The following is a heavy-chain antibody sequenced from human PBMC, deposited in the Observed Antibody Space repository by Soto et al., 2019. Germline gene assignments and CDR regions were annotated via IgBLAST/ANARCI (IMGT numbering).Heavy chain of an antibody. CDR3: ARDASLFSSSSRFRYYYYGMDV. CDR2: ISAYNGNT. J-gene: IGHJ6*02. V-gene: IGHV1-18*01. Sequence: ASVKVSCKASGYTFTSYGISWVRQAPGQGLEWMGWISAYNGNTNYAQKLQGRVTMTTDTSTSTAYMELRSLRSDDTAVYYCARDASLFSSSSRFRYYYYGMDVWGQGTTVTVSS. CDR1: GYTFTSYG. D-gene: IGHD6-6*01.